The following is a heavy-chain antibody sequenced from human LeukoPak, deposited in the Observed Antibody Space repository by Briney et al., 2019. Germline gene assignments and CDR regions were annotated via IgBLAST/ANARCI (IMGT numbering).Heavy chain of an antibody. CDR2: INHSGST. J-gene: IGHJ4*02. CDR3: ARLRLVPAAIDY. CDR1: GGSFSGYY. Sequence: SETLSLTCAVYGGSFSGYYWSWIRQPPGKGLEWIGEINHSGSTNHNPSLKSRVTISVDTSKNQFSLKLSSVTAADTAVYYCARLRLVPAAIDYWGQGTLVTVSS. D-gene: IGHD2-2*02. V-gene: IGHV4-34*01.